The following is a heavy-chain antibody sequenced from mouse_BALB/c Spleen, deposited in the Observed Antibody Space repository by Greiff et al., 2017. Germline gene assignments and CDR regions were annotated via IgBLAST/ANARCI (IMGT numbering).Heavy chain of an antibody. V-gene: IGHV14-3*02. J-gene: IGHJ1*01. CDR1: GFNIKDTY. CDR2: IDPANGNT. CDR3: ARIYGSRRRYFDV. D-gene: IGHD1-1*01. Sequence: EVHLVESGAELVKPGASVKLSCTASGFNIKDTYMHWVKQRPEQGLEWIGRIDPANGNTKYDPKFQGKATITADTSSNTAYLQLSSLTSEDTAVYYCARIYGSRRRYFDVWGAGTTVTVSS.